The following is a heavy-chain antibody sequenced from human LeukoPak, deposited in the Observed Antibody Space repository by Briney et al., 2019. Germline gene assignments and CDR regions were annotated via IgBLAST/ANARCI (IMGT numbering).Heavy chain of an antibody. CDR3: ARSLYYYGSGSPSWFDP. J-gene: IGHJ5*02. CDR2: IDPSDSYT. D-gene: IGHD3-10*01. Sequence: GESLKISCKGSGYSFTSYWISWVRQMPGKGLEWMGRIDPSDSYTNYSPSFQGHVTISADKSISTAYLQWSSLKASDTAMHYCARSLYYYGSGSPSWFDPWGQGTLVTVSS. CDR1: GYSFTSYW. V-gene: IGHV5-10-1*01.